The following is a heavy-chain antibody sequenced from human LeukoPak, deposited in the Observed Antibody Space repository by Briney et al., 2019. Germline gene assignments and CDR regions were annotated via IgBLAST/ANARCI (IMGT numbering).Heavy chain of an antibody. CDR1: GGTFSSYA. V-gene: IGHV1-69*05. J-gene: IGHJ4*02. CDR2: IIPIFGPA. CDR3: ARGLEAAAVDY. D-gene: IGHD6-13*01. Sequence: ASVKVSCKASGGTFSSYAISWVRQAPGQGLEWMGGIIPIFGPANHAQKFQGRVTITTDESTSTVYMELSSLRSEDTAVYYCARGLEAAAVDYWGQGTLVTVSS.